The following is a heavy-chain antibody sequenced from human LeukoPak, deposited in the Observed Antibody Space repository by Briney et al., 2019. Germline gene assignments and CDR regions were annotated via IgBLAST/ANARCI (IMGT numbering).Heavy chain of an antibody. CDR3: ARDRYYIFDY. CDR2: ITSDGSST. D-gene: IGHD3-10*01. CDR1: GFTFSNYW. J-gene: IGHJ4*02. V-gene: IGHV3-74*01. Sequence: GGSLRLSCAASGFTFSNYWMNWGRQVPGKGLMWVSRITSDGSSTIYADSVKGRFTISRDNAKSTVYLQMNSLRAEDTAVYFCARDRYYIFDYWGQGAPVTVSS.